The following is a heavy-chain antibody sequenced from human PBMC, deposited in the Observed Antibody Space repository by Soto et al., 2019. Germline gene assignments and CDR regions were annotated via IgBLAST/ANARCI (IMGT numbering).Heavy chain of an antibody. CDR3: ARGRSIAAAADFFFDS. CDR1: GFTFSAYS. V-gene: IGHV3-48*01. Sequence: EVQLVESGGGLVQPGGSLRLSCAASGFTFSAYSMNWVRQAPGKGLEWVSYISSRTNTIYYADSVQGRFTISRDDDKNSLYLQMDSLRAEDTAVYYCARGRSIAAAADFFFDSWGQGTLVTVSS. D-gene: IGHD6-13*01. CDR2: ISSRTNTI. J-gene: IGHJ4*02.